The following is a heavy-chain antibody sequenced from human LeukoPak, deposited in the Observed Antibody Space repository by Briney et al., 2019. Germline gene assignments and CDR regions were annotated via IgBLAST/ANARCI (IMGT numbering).Heavy chain of an antibody. CDR1: GFTFSSYG. CDR3: AKVYSGSYPHDAFDI. CDR2: IRYDGSNK. V-gene: IGHV3-30*02. Sequence: GGSLRLSCVASGFTFSSYGMHWVRQAPGKGLEWVAFIRYDGSNKYYADSVKGRFTISRDNSKNTLYLQMNSLRAEDTAVYYCAKVYSGSYPHDAFDIWGQGTMVTVSS. J-gene: IGHJ3*02. D-gene: IGHD1-26*01.